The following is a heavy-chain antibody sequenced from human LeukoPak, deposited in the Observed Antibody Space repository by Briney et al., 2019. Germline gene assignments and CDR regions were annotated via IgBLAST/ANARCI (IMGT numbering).Heavy chain of an antibody. Sequence: ASVKVSCKAAGYTFTSYGISWVRQAPGQGLEWMGWISAYNGNTNYAQKLQGRVTMTTDTSTSTAYMELRSLRSDDTAVYYCARRMGYIVVVPAASAFDIWGQGTMVTVSS. J-gene: IGHJ3*02. CDR3: ARRMGYIVVVPAASAFDI. CDR2: ISAYNGNT. D-gene: IGHD2-2*01. CDR1: GYTFTSYG. V-gene: IGHV1-18*01.